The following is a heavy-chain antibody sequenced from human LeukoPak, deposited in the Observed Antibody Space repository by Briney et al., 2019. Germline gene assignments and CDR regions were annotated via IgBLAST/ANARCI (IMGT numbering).Heavy chain of an antibody. CDR2: FYDTVST. Sequence: SETLSLTYTVSGGSISSSYWSWIRQSPGKGLEWIGYFYDTVSTKYNPSLKRRVSISTDTSKNQVSLKLNSVTAPDTAVYYCARHGAFLTRGFCSSSNCYVDGLQTWGQGIMVSVSS. CDR1: GGSISSSY. V-gene: IGHV4-59*08. J-gene: IGHJ3*01. D-gene: IGHD2-2*01. CDR3: ARHGAFLTRGFCSSSNCYVDGLQT.